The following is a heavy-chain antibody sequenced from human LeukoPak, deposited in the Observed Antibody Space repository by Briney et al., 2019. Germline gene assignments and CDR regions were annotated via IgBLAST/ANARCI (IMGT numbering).Heavy chain of an antibody. Sequence: GGSLRLSCAASGFTFSSYWMSWVRQAPGKGLEWVANKKHDGSEKYYVDSVKGRFTISRDNAKNSLYLQMNSLRAEDTAVYYWARDLRYCSSTSCPTEDAFDIWGQGTMVTVSS. CDR3: ARDLRYCSSTSCPTEDAFDI. V-gene: IGHV3-7*01. D-gene: IGHD2-2*01. J-gene: IGHJ3*02. CDR1: GFTFSSYW. CDR2: KKHDGSEK.